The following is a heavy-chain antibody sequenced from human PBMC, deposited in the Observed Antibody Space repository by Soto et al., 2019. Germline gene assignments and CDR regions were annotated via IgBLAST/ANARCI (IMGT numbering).Heavy chain of an antibody. CDR3: ARGIGYCSSINCYSSRRLRFDS. CDR1: GGSFSGYY. J-gene: IGHJ4*02. Sequence: QVQLQQWGAGLLKPSETLSLTCAVYGGSFSGYYWTWIRQSPEKGLEWIGEVNPSGTTYYNPSLKPRVTISVHTPQNHFSLKMSSVTAADTAVYYCARGIGYCSSINCYSSRRLRFDSWGQGTLVTVSS. V-gene: IGHV4-34*01. D-gene: IGHD2-2*01. CDR2: VNPSGTT.